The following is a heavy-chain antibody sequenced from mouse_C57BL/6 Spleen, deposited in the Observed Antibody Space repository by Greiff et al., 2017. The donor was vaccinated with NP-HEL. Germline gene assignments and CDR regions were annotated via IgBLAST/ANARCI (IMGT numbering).Heavy chain of an antibody. Sequence: EVMLVESGGGLVKPGGSLKLSCAASGFTFSSYTMSWVRQTPEKRLEWVATISGGGGNTYYPDSVKGRFTISRDNAKNTLYLQMSSLRSEDTALYYCARRDSNGWYFDVWGTGTTGTVSS. CDR1: GFTFSSYT. J-gene: IGHJ1*03. CDR3: ARRDSNGWYFDV. D-gene: IGHD2-5*01. V-gene: IGHV5-9*01. CDR2: ISGGGGNT.